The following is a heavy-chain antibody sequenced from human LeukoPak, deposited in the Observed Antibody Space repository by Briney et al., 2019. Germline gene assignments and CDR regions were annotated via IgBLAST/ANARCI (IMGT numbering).Heavy chain of an antibody. CDR1: GYSISSGYY. D-gene: IGHD1-26*01. V-gene: IGHV4-38-2*02. J-gene: IGHJ4*02. CDR3: ASDPKSIVGATTSFDY. Sequence: SETLSLTCTVSGYSISSGYYWGWIRQPPGKGLEWIGSIYYSGSTYYNPSLKSRVTISVDTSKNQFSLKLSSVTAADTAVYYCASDPKSIVGATTSFDYWGQGTLVTVSS. CDR2: IYYSGST.